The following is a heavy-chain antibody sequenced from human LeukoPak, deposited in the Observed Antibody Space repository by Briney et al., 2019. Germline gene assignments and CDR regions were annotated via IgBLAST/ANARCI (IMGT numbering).Heavy chain of an antibody. Sequence: SETLSLTCTVSGGSISSYYWSWIRQPPGKGLEWIGYIYYSGSTNYNPSLKSRVTISVDTSKNQSSLKLSSVTAADTAVYYCARLGLDYYYYYMDVWGKGTTVTVSS. V-gene: IGHV4-59*01. CDR3: ARLGLDYYYYYMDV. CDR2: IYYSGST. D-gene: IGHD3/OR15-3a*01. CDR1: GGSISSYY. J-gene: IGHJ6*03.